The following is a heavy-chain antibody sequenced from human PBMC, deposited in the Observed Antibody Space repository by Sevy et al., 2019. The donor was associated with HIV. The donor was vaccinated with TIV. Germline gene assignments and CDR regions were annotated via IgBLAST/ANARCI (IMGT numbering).Heavy chain of an antibody. CDR2: ISSSSSTI. J-gene: IGHJ4*02. CDR1: GFTFSSYS. V-gene: IGHV3-48*01. Sequence: GGSLRLSCAASGFTFSSYSMNWVRQAPGKGLEWVSYISSSSSTIYYADSVKGRFTISRDNSKNTLYLQMSSLRAEDTAVYYCAKRKGNYYDSSGEYYFDYWGQGTLVTVSS. CDR3: AKRKGNYYDSSGEYYFDY. D-gene: IGHD3-22*01.